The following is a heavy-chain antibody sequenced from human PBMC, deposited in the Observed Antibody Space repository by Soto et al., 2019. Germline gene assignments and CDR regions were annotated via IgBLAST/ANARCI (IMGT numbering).Heavy chain of an antibody. CDR2: ISYDGSNK. V-gene: IGHV3-30*18. D-gene: IGHD2-15*01. CDR3: AKDSRGGRDIVVVVAARLPHYYGMDV. Sequence: GGSLRLSCAASGFTFSSYGMHWVRQAPGKGLEWVAVISYDGSNKYYADSVKGRFTISRVNSKNTLYLQMNSLRAEDTAVYYCAKDSRGGRDIVVVVAARLPHYYGMDVWGQGTTVTVSS. J-gene: IGHJ6*02. CDR1: GFTFSSYG.